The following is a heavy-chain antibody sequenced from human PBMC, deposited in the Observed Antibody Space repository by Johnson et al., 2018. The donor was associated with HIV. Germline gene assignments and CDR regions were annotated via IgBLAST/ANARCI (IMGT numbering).Heavy chain of an antibody. CDR2: IRYDGSNK. CDR1: GFTFDDYG. D-gene: IGHD5-18*01. J-gene: IGHJ3*02. V-gene: IGHV3-30*02. CDR3: AKDSRYSYGPDAFDI. Sequence: QVQLVESGGGVVRPGGSLRLSCAAAGFTFDDYGMNWVRQAPGKGLEWVAFIRYDGSNKYYADSVKGRFTISRDNSKNTLYLQMNSLRAEDTAVYYCAKDSRYSYGPDAFDIWGQGTMVTVSS.